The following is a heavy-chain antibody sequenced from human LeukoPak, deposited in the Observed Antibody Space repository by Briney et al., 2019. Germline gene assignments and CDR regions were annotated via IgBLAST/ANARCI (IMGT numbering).Heavy chain of an antibody. V-gene: IGHV3-21*01. CDR2: ISSSSSYI. Sequence: GGSLRLSCAASGFTFSSYSMNWVRQAPGKGLEWVSSISSSSSYIYYADSVKGRFTISRDNAKNSLYLQMNSLRAEDTAVYYCARDRTVDRYCGGDCQPLFDYWGQGTLVTVSS. J-gene: IGHJ4*02. CDR3: ARDRTVDRYCGGDCQPLFDY. CDR1: GFTFSSYS. D-gene: IGHD2-21*02.